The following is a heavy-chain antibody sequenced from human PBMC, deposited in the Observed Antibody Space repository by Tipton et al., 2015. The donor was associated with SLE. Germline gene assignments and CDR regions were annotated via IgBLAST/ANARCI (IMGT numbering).Heavy chain of an antibody. CDR2: IIPIFGTA. Sequence: QLVQSGAEVKKPGASVKVSCKASGYTFTGYYMHWVRQAPGQGLEWMGGIIPIFGTANYAQKFQGRVTITTDESTSTAYMELSSLRSEDTAVYYCASEMATALDIWGQGTMVTVSS. D-gene: IGHD5-24*01. CDR3: ASEMATALDI. J-gene: IGHJ3*02. CDR1: GYTFTGYY. V-gene: IGHV1-69*05.